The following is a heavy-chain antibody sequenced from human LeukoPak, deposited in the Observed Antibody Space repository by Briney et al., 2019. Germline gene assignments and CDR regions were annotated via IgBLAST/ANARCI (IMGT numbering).Heavy chain of an antibody. CDR1: GGSISSGDYS. J-gene: IGHJ5*02. Sequence: PSQTLSLTCAVSGGSISSGDYSWSWIRQPPGRALEWIGYIYHSGSTSYNPSLKSRVTISVDRSMNQFSLKLSSVTAADTAVYYCARGYQPLDWFDPWGQGTLVTVSS. V-gene: IGHV4-30-2*01. CDR2: IYHSGST. CDR3: ARGYQPLDWFDP. D-gene: IGHD1-14*01.